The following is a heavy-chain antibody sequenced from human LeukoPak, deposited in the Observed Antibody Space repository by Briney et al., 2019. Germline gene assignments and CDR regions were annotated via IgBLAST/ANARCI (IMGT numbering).Heavy chain of an antibody. J-gene: IGHJ4*02. CDR2: IYHSGST. Sequence: PSETLSLTCAVSGYSISSSYYWGWIRQPPGKGLEWIGSIYHSGSTYYNPSLKSRVTISVDTSKNQFSLKLSSVTAADTAVYYCARHPLNLYFDYWGQGTLVTVSS. CDR3: ARHPLNLYFDY. V-gene: IGHV4-38-2*01. CDR1: GYSISSSYY.